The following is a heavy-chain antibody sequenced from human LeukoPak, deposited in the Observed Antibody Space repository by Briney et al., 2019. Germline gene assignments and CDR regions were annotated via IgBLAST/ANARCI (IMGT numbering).Heavy chain of an antibody. J-gene: IGHJ4*02. CDR3: ATDTQQLVLVY. D-gene: IGHD6-13*01. CDR2: FDPEDGET. V-gene: IGHV1-24*01. CDR1: GYTLTELS. Sequence: GASVTVSCTVSGYTLTELSMHWVRQAPGKGLEWMGGFDPEDGETIYAQKFQGRVTMTEDTSTDTAYMELSSLRSEDTDVYYCATDTQQLVLVYWGQGTLVTVSS.